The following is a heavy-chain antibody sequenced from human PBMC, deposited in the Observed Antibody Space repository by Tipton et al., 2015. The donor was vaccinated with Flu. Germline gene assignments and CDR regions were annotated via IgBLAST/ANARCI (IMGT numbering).Heavy chain of an antibody. J-gene: IGHJ4*02. D-gene: IGHD1-26*01. Sequence: QLVQSGAEVKKPGASVKVSCEASGYSLTSYPISWVRQAPGQGLEWMGWISGYSGNTNYAQNLQGRVTMTTDTSTNTAFMELRSLRSDDTAVYYCAKGGGLVGAHYYFDYWGQGTLVTVSS. CDR2: ISGYSGNT. CDR1: GYSLTSYP. CDR3: AKGGGLVGAHYYFDY. V-gene: IGHV1-18*04.